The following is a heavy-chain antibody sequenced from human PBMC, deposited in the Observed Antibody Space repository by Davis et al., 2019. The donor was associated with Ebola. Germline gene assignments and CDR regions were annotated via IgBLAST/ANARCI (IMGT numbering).Heavy chain of an antibody. V-gene: IGHV4-59*01. J-gene: IGHJ6*02. CDR3: ARGKYYYGMDV. CDR1: GGSISSYY. Sequence: SETLSLTCTVSGGSISSYYWSWIPQPPGKGLERIGYIYYSGSTNYNPSLKSRVTISVDTSKNQFSLKLSSVTAADTAVYYCARGKYYYGMDVWGQGTTVTVAS. CDR2: IYYSGST.